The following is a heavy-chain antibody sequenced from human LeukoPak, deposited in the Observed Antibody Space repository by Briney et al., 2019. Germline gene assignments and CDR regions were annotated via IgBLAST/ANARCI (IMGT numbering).Heavy chain of an antibody. CDR3: ARELRMTTVDY. CDR2: MNPNSGNT. J-gene: IGHJ4*02. Sequence: ASVKVSCKASGYTFTSYDINWVRQATGQGLEWMGWMNPNSGNTGYAQKLQGRVTMTTDTSTSTAYMELRSLRSDDTAVYYCARELRMTTVDYWGQGTLVTVSS. D-gene: IGHD4-17*01. CDR1: GYTFTSYD. V-gene: IGHV1-8*01.